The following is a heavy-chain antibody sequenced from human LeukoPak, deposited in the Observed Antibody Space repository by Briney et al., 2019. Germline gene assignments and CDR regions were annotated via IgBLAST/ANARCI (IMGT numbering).Heavy chain of an antibody. J-gene: IGHJ6*03. D-gene: IGHD3-22*01. CDR1: GGSISSYY. CDR3: ATSTYYYDSSGYYYYYYMDV. CDR2: IYYSGST. V-gene: IGHV4-59*01. Sequence: SETLSLTCTVSGGSISSYYWSWIRQPPGKGLEWIGYIYYSGSTNYNPSLKSRVTMSVDTSKNQFSLKLSSVTAADTAVYYCATSTYYYDSSGYYYYYYMDVWGKGTTVTISS.